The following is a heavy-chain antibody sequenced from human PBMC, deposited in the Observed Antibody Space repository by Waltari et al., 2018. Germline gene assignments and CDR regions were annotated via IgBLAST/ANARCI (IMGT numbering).Heavy chain of an antibody. Sequence: QLLLVQSGAEVKKPGASVKVSFKASRYTFTSYGISWVRQAPGQGLEWMGWISAYNGNTNYAQKLQGRVTMTTDTSTSTAYMELRGLRSDDTAVYYCARDRTFGGVNQPKDPWGQGTLVTVSS. J-gene: IGHJ4*02. CDR3: ARDRTFGGVNQPKDP. CDR2: ISAYNGNT. V-gene: IGHV1-18*01. CDR1: RYTFTSYG. D-gene: IGHD3-16*01.